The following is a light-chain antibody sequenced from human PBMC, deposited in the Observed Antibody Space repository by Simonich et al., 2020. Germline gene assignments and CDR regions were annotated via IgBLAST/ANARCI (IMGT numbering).Light chain of an antibody. V-gene: IGKV2-30*02. CDR1: QSLVHSDGNTY. CDR2: KVS. CDR3: MQGTHWPLT. Sequence: DVVMTQSPLSLPVTLGQPASISCRSSQSLVHSDGNTYLNWFQQRPGQSPRHLIYKVSNRDPGVPDRFRGRGSGTDFTLKISRVEAEDVGVYYCMQGTHWPLTFGGGTKVEIK. J-gene: IGKJ4*01.